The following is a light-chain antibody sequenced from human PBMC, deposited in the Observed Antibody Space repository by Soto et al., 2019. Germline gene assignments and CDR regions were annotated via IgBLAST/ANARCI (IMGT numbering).Light chain of an antibody. J-gene: IGLJ2*01. V-gene: IGLV3-21*01. CDR2: YDS. Sequence: SYELTQPPSVSGAPGGPARISWGGNKVGKRSVHWYQQKPGQAPFLVIYYDSDRPSGIPERFSGSNSGNTATLIISRVEAGDEADYYCQVWEATGDQVVFGGGTKLTVL. CDR3: QVWEATGDQVV. CDR1: KVGKRS.